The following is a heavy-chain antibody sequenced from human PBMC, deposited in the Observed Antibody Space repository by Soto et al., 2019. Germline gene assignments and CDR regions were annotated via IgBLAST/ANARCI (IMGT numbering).Heavy chain of an antibody. D-gene: IGHD3-9*01. Sequence: GESLKISCKGSGYSFTSYWIGWVRQMPGKGLEWMGIIYPGDSDTRYSPSFQGQVTISADKSISTAYLQWSSLKASDTAMYYCARLPYDILTGYYYYYGMDVWGQGTSVTVSS. CDR3: ARLPYDILTGYYYYYGMDV. CDR1: GYSFTSYW. J-gene: IGHJ6*02. CDR2: IYPGDSDT. V-gene: IGHV5-51*01.